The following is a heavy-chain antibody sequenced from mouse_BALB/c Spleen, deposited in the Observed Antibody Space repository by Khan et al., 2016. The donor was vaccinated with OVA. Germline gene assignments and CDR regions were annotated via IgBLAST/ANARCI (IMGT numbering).Heavy chain of an antibody. CDR2: IRSKSNNYAT. V-gene: IGHV10-1*02. Sequence: EVQLVESGGGLVQPKGSLKLSCAASGFTFNTYAMNWVRQAPGKGLEWVARIRSKSNNYATYYAHSVKDRFTISRDDSQSMLYLQMNNLKTEDTAMYYCVSRSWFAYWGQGTLVTVSA. J-gene: IGHJ3*01. CDR3: VSRSWFAY. CDR1: GFTFNTYA.